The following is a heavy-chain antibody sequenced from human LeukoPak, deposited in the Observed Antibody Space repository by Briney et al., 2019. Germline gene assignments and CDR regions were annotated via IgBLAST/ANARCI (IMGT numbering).Heavy chain of an antibody. D-gene: IGHD3/OR15-3a*01. Sequence: SETLSLTCTVSGYSISSGYFWGWIRQPLGKGLEWIGSIYHSGNTYYNASLKSQVSISIDTSKNQFSLKLTSVTAADTAVYYCARQTGSGLFILPGGQGTLVTVSS. CDR2: IYHSGNT. CDR3: ARQTGSGLFILP. J-gene: IGHJ4*02. CDR1: GYSISSGYF. V-gene: IGHV4-38-2*02.